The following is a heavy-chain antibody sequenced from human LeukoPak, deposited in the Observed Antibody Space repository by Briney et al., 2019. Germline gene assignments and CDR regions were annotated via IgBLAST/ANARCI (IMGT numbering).Heavy chain of an antibody. Sequence: SETLSLTCAVSGGSISSGGYSWSWIRQPPGKGLEWLGYIYHSGSTYYNPSLKSRVTISVDRSKNQFSLKLSSVTAADTAVYYCAREDYDSSGYPYFDYWGQGTLVTVSS. CDR1: GGSISSGGYS. J-gene: IGHJ4*02. CDR2: IYHSGST. V-gene: IGHV4-30-2*01. D-gene: IGHD3-22*01. CDR3: AREDYDSSGYPYFDY.